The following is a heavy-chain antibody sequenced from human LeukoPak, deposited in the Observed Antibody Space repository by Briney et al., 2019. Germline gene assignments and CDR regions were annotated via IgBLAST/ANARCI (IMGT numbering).Heavy chain of an antibody. CDR2: ISRRGNNI. V-gene: IGHV3-21*04. Sequence: GGSLRLSCAASGFTFNDYSVNRVRQAPGKGLEWVSSISRRGNNIYYADSVKGRFNISRDNAQTSLYLQMNSLRAEDTAVYWCVKTMTGYFSDGFDIWGQGTMVTVSS. J-gene: IGHJ3*02. D-gene: IGHD3-9*01. CDR1: GFTFNDYS. CDR3: VKTMTGYFSDGFDI.